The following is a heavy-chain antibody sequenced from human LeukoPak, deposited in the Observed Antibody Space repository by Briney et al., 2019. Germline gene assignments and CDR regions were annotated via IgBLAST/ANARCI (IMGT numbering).Heavy chain of an antibody. Sequence: GGSLRLSCAASGFTFSTYGMIWVRQVPGKGLEWVSGISGSGDSTYYADSVKGRFTISRDNSKNTLFLQMNSLRAEDTAVYYCAKDRGVWGQGTTVTVSS. V-gene: IGHV3-23*01. CDR1: GFTFSTYG. J-gene: IGHJ6*02. CDR3: AKDRGV. CDR2: ISGSGDST.